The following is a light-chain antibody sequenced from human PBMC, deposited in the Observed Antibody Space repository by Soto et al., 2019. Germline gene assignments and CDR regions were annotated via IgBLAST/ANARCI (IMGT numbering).Light chain of an antibody. CDR2: DAS. J-gene: IGKJ3*01. CDR1: QSVSSY. CDR3: QQYGSSWVT. Sequence: EVGLTQSPATLSLSPGERATLSCRASQSVSSYLAWYQQKPGQAPRLLIYDASNRATGIPARFSGSGSGTDFTLTISRLEPEDFAVYYCQQYGSSWVTFGPGTKVDIK. V-gene: IGKV3-11*01.